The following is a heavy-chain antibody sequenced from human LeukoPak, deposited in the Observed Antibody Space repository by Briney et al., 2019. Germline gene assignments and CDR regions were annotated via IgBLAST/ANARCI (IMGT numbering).Heavy chain of an antibody. D-gene: IGHD2-21*01. CDR1: GYTFTSYG. V-gene: IGHV1-18*01. CDR2: ISAYNGNI. CDR3: ARDRAIVPASGGMDV. Sequence: ASVKVSCKASGYTFTSYGISWVRQAPGQGLEWMGWISAYNGNINYAQKLQGRVTMTRDTSISTVYMEKGRLRSDGTAVYYCARDRAIVPASGGMDVWGQGTTVTVSS. J-gene: IGHJ6*02.